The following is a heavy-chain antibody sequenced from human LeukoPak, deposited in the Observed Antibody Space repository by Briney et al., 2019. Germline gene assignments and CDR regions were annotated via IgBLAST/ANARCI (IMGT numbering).Heavy chain of an antibody. CDR1: GFTLSNYG. J-gene: IGHJ4*02. D-gene: IGHD2-15*01. Sequence: GGSLRLSCAASGFTLSNYGMHWVRQAPGKGLEWVSYISYDSAIKYYADSVRGRFTISRDNAKNSLSLQMHSLRAEDTAVYYCVRDNPRCCGVVPVNIDDFWGQGTLVTVSS. V-gene: IGHV3-48*01. CDR2: ISYDSAIK. CDR3: VRDNPRCCGVVPVNIDDF.